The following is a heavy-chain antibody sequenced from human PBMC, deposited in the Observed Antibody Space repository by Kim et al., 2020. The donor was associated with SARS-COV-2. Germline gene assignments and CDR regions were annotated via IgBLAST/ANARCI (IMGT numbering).Heavy chain of an antibody. CDR3: ARDKRGRVLLWFGEFDY. V-gene: IGHV3-30*04. CDR2: ISYDGSNK. CDR1: GFTFSSYA. Sequence: GGSLRLSCAASGFTFSSYAMHWVRQAPGKGLEWVAVISYDGSNKYYADSVKGRFTISRDNSKNTLYLQMNSLRAEDTAVYYCARDKRGRVLLWFGEFDYWGQGTLVTVSS. D-gene: IGHD3-10*01. J-gene: IGHJ4*02.